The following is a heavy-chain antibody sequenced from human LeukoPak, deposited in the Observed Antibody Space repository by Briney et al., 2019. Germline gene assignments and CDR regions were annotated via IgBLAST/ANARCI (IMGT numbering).Heavy chain of an antibody. V-gene: IGHV4-34*01. Sequence: PSETLSLTCAVYGGSFSGYYWSWIRQPPGKGLEWIGEINHSGSTNYNPSLKSRVTISVDTSKNQFSLKLSSVTAADTAVYYCARGAYYYDSSGYLMNYFDYWGQGTLVTVSS. D-gene: IGHD3-22*01. J-gene: IGHJ4*02. CDR3: ARGAYYYDSSGYLMNYFDY. CDR2: INHSGST. CDR1: GGSFSGYY.